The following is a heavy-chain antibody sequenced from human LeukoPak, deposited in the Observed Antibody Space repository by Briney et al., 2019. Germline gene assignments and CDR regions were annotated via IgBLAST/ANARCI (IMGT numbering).Heavy chain of an antibody. V-gene: IGHV3-23*01. CDR3: AKEKVVPAWFDP. Sequence: GGSLRLSCAASGFIFNNYGMSWVRQAPGKGLEWVSVIGGSGGSTYYADSVKGRFTISRDNSKNTLYLQMNSLRAEDTAVYYCAKEKVVPAWFDPWGQGTLVTVSS. D-gene: IGHD2-2*01. J-gene: IGHJ5*02. CDR1: GFIFNNYG. CDR2: IGGSGGST.